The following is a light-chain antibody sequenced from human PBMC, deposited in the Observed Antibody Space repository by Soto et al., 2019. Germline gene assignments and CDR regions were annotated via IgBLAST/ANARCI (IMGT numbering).Light chain of an antibody. CDR1: QSISSY. J-gene: IGKJ1*01. V-gene: IGKV1-5*03. CDR3: QQYNNYLWT. Sequence: DIQMTQSPSSLSASVGDIVTITCRASQSISSYLNWYQQKPGKAPKLLIYKASTLKSGVPSRFSGSGSGTEFTLTISSLQPDDFATYYCQQYNNYLWTFGLGTKVDI. CDR2: KAS.